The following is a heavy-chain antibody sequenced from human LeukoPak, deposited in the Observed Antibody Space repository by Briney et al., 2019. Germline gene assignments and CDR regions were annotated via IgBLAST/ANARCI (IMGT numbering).Heavy chain of an antibody. CDR2: SYYSGST. J-gene: IGHJ4*02. Sequence: PSETLSLTCTVSGGSISSSSYYWGWIRQPPGKGLGWIGSSYYSGSTYYNPSLKSRVTISVDTSKNQFSLKLSSVTAADTAVYYCARAAPRITIFGVVIMGPFDYWGQGTLVTVSS. V-gene: IGHV4-39*01. CDR3: ARAAPRITIFGVVIMGPFDY. CDR1: GGSISSSSYY. D-gene: IGHD3-3*01.